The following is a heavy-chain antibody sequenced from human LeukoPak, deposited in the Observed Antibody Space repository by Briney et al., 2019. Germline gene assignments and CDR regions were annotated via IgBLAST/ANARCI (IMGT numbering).Heavy chain of an antibody. Sequence: GGSLRLSCAASGFTFSSYAMSWVRQAPGKGLEWVSAISGSGGSTYYANSVKGRFTISRDNSKNTLYLQMNSLRAEDTAVYYCAKEGSYYDILTGYYSSGLDYWGQGTLVTVSS. CDR2: ISGSGGST. V-gene: IGHV3-23*01. J-gene: IGHJ4*02. CDR1: GFTFSSYA. D-gene: IGHD3-9*01. CDR3: AKEGSYYDILTGYYSSGLDY.